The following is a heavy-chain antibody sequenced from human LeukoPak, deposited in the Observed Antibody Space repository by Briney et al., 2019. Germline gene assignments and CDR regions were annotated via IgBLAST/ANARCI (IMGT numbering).Heavy chain of an antibody. Sequence: SETLSLTCTVSGGSISSGGYSWSWIRQHPGKGLEWIGYIYYSGSTSYNPSLKSRVTISVDTSKNQFSLKLSSVTAADTAVYYCARDWSLDYWGQGTLATVSS. CDR2: IYYSGST. CDR1: GGSISSGGYS. J-gene: IGHJ4*02. CDR3: ARDWSLDY. V-gene: IGHV4-31*03.